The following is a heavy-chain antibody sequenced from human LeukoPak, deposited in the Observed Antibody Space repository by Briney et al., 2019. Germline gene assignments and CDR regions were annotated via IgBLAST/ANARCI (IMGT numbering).Heavy chain of an antibody. J-gene: IGHJ5*02. CDR1: GYTFTAYY. CDR2: IHPNSGGT. Sequence: GASVKVSCKASGYTFTAYYVHWVRQAPGQGLEWMGWIHPNSGGTKYAQNFQGGVTMTRDTSISTAYMELSSLRSDDTAVYYCAREDFRDYYDSSGYYVWFDPWGQGTLVTVSS. D-gene: IGHD3-22*01. V-gene: IGHV1-2*02. CDR3: AREDFRDYYDSSGYYVWFDP.